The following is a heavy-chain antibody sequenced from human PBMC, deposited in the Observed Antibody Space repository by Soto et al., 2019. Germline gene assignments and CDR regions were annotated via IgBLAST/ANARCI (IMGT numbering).Heavy chain of an antibody. Sequence: RGESLKISCQGSGYMSTNYCINWVRQVSGGGLEWLGRIDPSDSYTKYNPSFQGHVTISADKSTSTAYLQWSSLRASDTAVYYCASHNFFCGGDCNSSGMDVWGQGTTVTVSS. V-gene: IGHV5-10-1*01. CDR3: ASHNFFCGGDCNSSGMDV. J-gene: IGHJ6*02. CDR2: IDPSDSYT. CDR1: GYMSTNYC. D-gene: IGHD2-21*02.